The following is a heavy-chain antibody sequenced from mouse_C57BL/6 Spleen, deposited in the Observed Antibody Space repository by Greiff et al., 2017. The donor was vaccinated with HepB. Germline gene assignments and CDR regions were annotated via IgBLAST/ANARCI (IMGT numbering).Heavy chain of an antibody. CDR2: INPNNGGT. Sequence: EVQLQQSGPELVKPGASVKISCKASGYTFTDYYMNWVKQSHGKSLEWIGDINPNNGGTSYNQKFKGKATLTVDKSSSTAYMELRSLTSEDSAVYYCARRKAIYDGWYFDVWGTGTTVTVSS. CDR3: ARRKAIYDGWYFDV. J-gene: IGHJ1*03. D-gene: IGHD2-3*01. V-gene: IGHV1-26*01. CDR1: GYTFTDYY.